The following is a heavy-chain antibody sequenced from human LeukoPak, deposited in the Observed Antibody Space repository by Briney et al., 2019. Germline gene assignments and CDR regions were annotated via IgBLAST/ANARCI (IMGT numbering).Heavy chain of an antibody. J-gene: IGHJ4*02. CDR1: GFTFTSYS. V-gene: IGHV3-23*01. CDR3: ARKAQYNGHYPLDY. CDR2: TSDRGDYT. D-gene: IGHD1-7*01. Sequence: GGSLRLSCAASGFTFTSYSMSWVRQAPGKGLEWDSGTSDRGDYTYYADSVKGRFTISRDSSKNTLFLQMNSLRAEDTALYFCARKAQYNGHYPLDYWGQGTLVTVSS.